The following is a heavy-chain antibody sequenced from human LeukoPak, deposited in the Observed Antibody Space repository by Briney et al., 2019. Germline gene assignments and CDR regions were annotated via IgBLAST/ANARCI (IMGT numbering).Heavy chain of an antibody. CDR2: IYTSGST. D-gene: IGHD5-12*01. J-gene: IGHJ4*02. CDR3: ARQTEWLRYFDY. CDR1: GGSISSGSYY. Sequence: PSETLSLTCTVSGGSISSGSYYWSWIRQPAGKGLEWIGRIYTSGSTHYNPSLKSRVTISVDTSKHQFSLKLSSVTAADTAVYYCARQTEWLRYFDYWGQGTLVTVSS. V-gene: IGHV4-61*02.